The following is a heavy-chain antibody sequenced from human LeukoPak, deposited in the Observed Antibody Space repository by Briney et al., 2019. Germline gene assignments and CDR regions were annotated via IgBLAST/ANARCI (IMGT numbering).Heavy chain of an antibody. CDR3: ARDRIVLMVYAQYGD. J-gene: IGHJ4*02. CDR1: GFTFSSYA. D-gene: IGHD2-8*01. Sequence: GRSLRLSCAASGFTFSSYAMHWVRQAPGKGLEWVAVISYDGSNKYYADSVKGRFTISRDNSKNTLYLQMNSLRAEDTAVYYCARDRIVLMVYAQYGDWGQGTLVTVPS. CDR2: ISYDGSNK. V-gene: IGHV3-30-3*01.